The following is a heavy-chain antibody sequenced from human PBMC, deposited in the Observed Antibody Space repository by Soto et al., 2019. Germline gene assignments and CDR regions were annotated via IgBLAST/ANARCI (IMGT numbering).Heavy chain of an antibody. CDR1: GYTFTSYG. D-gene: IGHD3-9*01. J-gene: IGHJ4*02. CDR2: ISAYNGNT. Sequence: ASVKVSCKASGYTFTSYGISWVRQAPGQGLEWMGWISAYNGNTNYAQKLQGRVTMTTDTSTSTAYMELRSLRSDDTAVYYCARESRLRYFDCPFDYWGQEPLVTVPS. CDR3: ARESRLRYFDCPFDY. V-gene: IGHV1-18*01.